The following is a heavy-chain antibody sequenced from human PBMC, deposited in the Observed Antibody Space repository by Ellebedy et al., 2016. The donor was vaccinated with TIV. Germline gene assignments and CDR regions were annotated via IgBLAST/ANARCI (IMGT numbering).Heavy chain of an antibody. V-gene: IGHV3-74*01. J-gene: IGHJ4*02. CDR1: GFTFSSYW. Sequence: GGSLRLXXAAAGFTFSSYWMQWVRQTPGKGLVWVSRINSDGSSTSYADSVKGRFTISRDNAKNTLYLQMNSLRAEDTAVYYCAKDRPNYFGSGGGYYKRDGDCWGQGTLVTVSS. CDR2: INSDGSST. D-gene: IGHD3-10*01. CDR3: AKDRPNYFGSGGGYYKRDGDC.